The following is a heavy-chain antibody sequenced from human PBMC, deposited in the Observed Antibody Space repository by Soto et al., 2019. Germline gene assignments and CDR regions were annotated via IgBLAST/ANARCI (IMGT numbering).Heavy chain of an antibody. CDR2: VYYSGST. CDR3: ARAETSGILYFDY. V-gene: IGHV4-59*02. J-gene: IGHJ4*02. Sequence: SETLSLTCTVTGDSVNSYYWSWMRQPPGKGLECMGYVYYSGSTNYNPSLKSRVTISVDTSKNQISLRLKSVTAADTAVYYCARAETSGILYFDYWGQGSMVTVYS. CDR1: GDSVNSYY. D-gene: IGHD6-13*01.